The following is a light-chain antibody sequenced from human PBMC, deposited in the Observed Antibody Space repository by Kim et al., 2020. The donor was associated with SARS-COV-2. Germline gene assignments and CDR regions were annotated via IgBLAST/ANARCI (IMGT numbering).Light chain of an antibody. CDR2: AAS. CDR3: KQSNITRQVT. V-gene: IGKV1-39*01. Sequence: FVGDRVTTTGREGQSISSYLNGYQQKQGKAQKPWINAASSWKRGVPQRSSGSGLGTDFTLTIRSWQPEDFATNYGKQSNITRQVTLGRGTKL. J-gene: IGKJ2*01. CDR1: QSISSY.